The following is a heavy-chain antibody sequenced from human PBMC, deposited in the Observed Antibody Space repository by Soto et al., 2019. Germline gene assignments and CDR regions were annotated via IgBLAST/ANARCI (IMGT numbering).Heavy chain of an antibody. CDR3: ARDRYYGSGTYNYFDY. J-gene: IGHJ4*02. CDR2: IHAGNGNT. D-gene: IGHD3-10*01. CDR1: GYTFTNYA. V-gene: IGHV1-3*01. Sequence: ASVKVSCKASGYTFTNYAMHWVRQAPGQRLEWMGWIHAGNGNTKYSEKFQGRVAITRDTSASTAYMELSSLRSEDTAVYYCARDRYYGSGTYNYFDYWGQGTLVTVSS.